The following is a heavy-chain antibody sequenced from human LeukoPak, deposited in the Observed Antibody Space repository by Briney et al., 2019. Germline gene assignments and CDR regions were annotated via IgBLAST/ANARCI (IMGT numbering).Heavy chain of an antibody. CDR3: ARDARRDGYNPFDY. CDR2: INSSSSYI. CDR1: GFTFSSYS. J-gene: IGHJ4*02. V-gene: IGHV3-21*01. D-gene: IGHD5-24*01. Sequence: GGSLRLSCAASGFTFSSYSMNWVRQAPGKGLECVSSINSSSSYIYYADSVKGRFTISRDNAKNSLYLQMHSLGAEDTAVYYCARDARRDGYNPFDYWGQGTLVTVSS.